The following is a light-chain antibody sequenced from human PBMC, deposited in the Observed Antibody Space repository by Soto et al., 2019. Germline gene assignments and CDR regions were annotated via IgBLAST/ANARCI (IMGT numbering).Light chain of an antibody. V-gene: IGLV2-23*02. CDR3: CSYAGSSTFLHWV. CDR2: EVS. CDR1: SSDVGSYNL. Sequence: QSVLTQPASVSGSPGQSITISCTGTSSDVGSYNLVSWYQQHPGKAPKLMIYEVSKRPSGVSNRFSGSKSGNTASLTISGLQAEDEADYYCCSYAGSSTFLHWVFGGGTKLTVL. J-gene: IGLJ3*02.